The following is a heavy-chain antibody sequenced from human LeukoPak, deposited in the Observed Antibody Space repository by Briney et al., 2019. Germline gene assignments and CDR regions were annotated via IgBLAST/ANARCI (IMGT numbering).Heavy chain of an antibody. CDR2: ISTGSNYI. J-gene: IGHJ4*02. CDR3: AKTDSSTWEIDY. V-gene: IGHV3-21*01. Sequence: GGSLRLSCAASGFSFSTYSMNWVRQAPGKGLEWVSSISTGSNYIYYVDSVKGRFTISRDNSKNTLYLQMNSLRAEDTAVYYCAKTDSSTWEIDYWGQGTLVTVSS. CDR1: GFSFSTYS. D-gene: IGHD6-13*01.